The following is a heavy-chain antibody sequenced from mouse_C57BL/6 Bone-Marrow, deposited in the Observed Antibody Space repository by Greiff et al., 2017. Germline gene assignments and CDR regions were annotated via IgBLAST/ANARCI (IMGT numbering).Heavy chain of an antibody. CDR1: GYSFTDYN. J-gene: IGHJ4*01. Sequence: VQLQQSGPELVKPGASVKISCKASGYSFTDYNMNWVKQSNGKSLEWIGVINPNYGTTSYNQKFKGKATLTVDQSSSTAYMQLNSLTSEDSAVYYSAISQWLPLYYYAMDDWGQGTSVTVSS. CDR3: AISQWLPLYYYAMDD. V-gene: IGHV1-39*01. CDR2: INPNYGTT. D-gene: IGHD2-2*01.